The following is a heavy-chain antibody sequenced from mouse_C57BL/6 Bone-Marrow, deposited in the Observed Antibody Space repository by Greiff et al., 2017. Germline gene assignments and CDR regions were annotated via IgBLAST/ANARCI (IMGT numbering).Heavy chain of an antibody. D-gene: IGHD2-1*01. CDR2: INPNNGGT. V-gene: IGHV1-18*01. CDR1: GYTFTDYN. J-gene: IGHJ4*01. Sequence: VQLQQSGPELVKPGASVKIPCKASGYTFTDYNMDWVKQSHGKSLEWIGDINPNNGGTIYNQKFKGKATLTVDKSSSTASMELRSLTSEDTAVYYCARFYYGHYYAMDYWGQGTSVTVSS. CDR3: ARFYYGHYYAMDY.